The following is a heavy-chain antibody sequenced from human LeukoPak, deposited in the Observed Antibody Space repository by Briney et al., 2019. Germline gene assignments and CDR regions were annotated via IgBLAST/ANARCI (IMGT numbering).Heavy chain of an antibody. V-gene: IGHV3-23*01. J-gene: IGHJ4*02. Sequence: PGGSLRLSCAASGFSFSNYGMNWVRQAPGKGLEWVSGIIGSGGTTYYADSVKGRFTISRDNSKNTLYLQMNNLRAEDTALYYCAKDINWASFESWGQGTLVTVSS. D-gene: IGHD7-27*01. CDR3: AKDINWASFES. CDR1: GFSFSNYG. CDR2: IIGSGGTT.